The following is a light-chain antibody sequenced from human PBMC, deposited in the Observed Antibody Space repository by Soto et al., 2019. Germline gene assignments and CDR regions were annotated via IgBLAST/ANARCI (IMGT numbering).Light chain of an antibody. Sequence: EIVLTQSPGTLSLSPGERATLSCRASHSISSNQLAWYQQKPGRAPRLLIYSASSRATGIPDRFSGSGSGTDFTLTISRLEPEDFAVYYCQQYGTLRTFGQGTKVEIK. CDR1: HSISSNQ. J-gene: IGKJ1*01. CDR2: SAS. CDR3: QQYGTLRT. V-gene: IGKV3-20*01.